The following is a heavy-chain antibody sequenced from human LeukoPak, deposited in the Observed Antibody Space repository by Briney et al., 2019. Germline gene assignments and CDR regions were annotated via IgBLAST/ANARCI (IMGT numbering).Heavy chain of an antibody. J-gene: IGHJ4*02. Sequence: SGPTLVKPTQTLTLNCTFSGFSLTTSGVGVGWVRQPPGKAPEWLALIYWDDDKRYSPSLQSRLTIINDTSKNQVVLTMTNMDPVDTATYYCGHSSGWYYFDHWGQGTLVTVSS. V-gene: IGHV2-5*02. CDR2: IYWDDDK. D-gene: IGHD6-19*01. CDR3: GHSSGWYYFDH. CDR1: GFSLTTSGVG.